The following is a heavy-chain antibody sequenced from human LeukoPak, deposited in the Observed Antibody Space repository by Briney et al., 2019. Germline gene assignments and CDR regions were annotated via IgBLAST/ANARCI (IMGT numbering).Heavy chain of an antibody. V-gene: IGHV3-48*03. J-gene: IGHJ3*01. CDR3: ARNARDSVFDL. CDR2: ISGSGSTI. Sequence: PGGSLRLSCAASGFTFRSYEMNWVRQAPGKGLEWVSYISGSGSTIYYADSVKGRFTISRDNTKNSLYLQMNSLRADDTAVYYCARNARDSVFDLWGQGTMVTVSS. CDR1: GFTFRSYE.